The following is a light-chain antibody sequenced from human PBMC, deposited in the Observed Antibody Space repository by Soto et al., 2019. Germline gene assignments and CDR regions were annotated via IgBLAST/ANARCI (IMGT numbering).Light chain of an antibody. J-gene: IGLJ1*01. CDR1: SSNIGSNT. CDR3: AAWDDTLNGYV. Sequence: VLTRPPSTSGTPGQRVTFSCSGGSSNIGSNTVNWYQHLPGTAPKLLIYSNNQRPSGVPDRFSGSKSGTSASLAVSGLXSEDEADYYCAAWDDTLNGYVFGTGTKVTVL. CDR2: SNN. V-gene: IGLV1-44*01.